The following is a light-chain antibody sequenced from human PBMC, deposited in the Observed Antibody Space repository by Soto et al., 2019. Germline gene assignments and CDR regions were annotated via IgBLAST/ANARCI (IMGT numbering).Light chain of an antibody. CDR2: DTS. J-gene: IGKJ4*01. V-gene: IGKV3-15*01. CDR1: QSVSIK. CDR3: QPYNNWPLT. Sequence: EIVMTQSPATLSVAPGERAALSCRASQSVSIKLAWYQHKPGQTPRLLIYDTSTRATGVPTRFSGSRSGAEFTLTINSLQSEDFAVYYCQPYNNWPLTCGGGTKV.